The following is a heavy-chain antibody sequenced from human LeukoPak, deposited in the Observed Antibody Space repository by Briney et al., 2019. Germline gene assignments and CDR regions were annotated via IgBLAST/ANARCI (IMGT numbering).Heavy chain of an antibody. D-gene: IGHD5-18*01. J-gene: IGHJ4*02. CDR2: INPNSGGT. V-gene: IGHV1-2*02. CDR1: GYTFTGHY. Sequence: ASVKVSCKASGYTFTGHYMHWVRQAPGQGLEWMGWINPNSGGTNYAQKFQGRVTMTRDTSISTAYMELSRLRSDDTAVYYCARVEYSYGDFDYWGQGTLVTVSS. CDR3: ARVEYSYGDFDY.